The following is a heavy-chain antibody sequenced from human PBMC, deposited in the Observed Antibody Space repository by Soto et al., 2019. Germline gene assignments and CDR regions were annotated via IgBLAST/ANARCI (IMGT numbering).Heavy chain of an antibody. D-gene: IGHD2-2*01. CDR2: ISYDGSNK. J-gene: IGHJ4*02. Sequence: PGGSLRLSCAASGFTFSSYGMHWVRQAPGKGLEWVAVISYDGSNKYYADSVKGRFTISRDNSKNTLYLQMNSLGAEDTAVYYCAKAPAIILVPAAMGGDYWGQGTLVTVSS. CDR3: AKAPAIILVPAAMGGDY. CDR1: GFTFSSYG. V-gene: IGHV3-30*18.